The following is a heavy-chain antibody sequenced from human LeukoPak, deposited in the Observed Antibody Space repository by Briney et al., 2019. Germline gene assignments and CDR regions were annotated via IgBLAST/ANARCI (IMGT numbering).Heavy chain of an antibody. Sequence: SETLSLTCTVSGGSISSYYWSWIRQPPGKGLEWIGYIYYSGSTNYNPSLKSRVTISVDTSKNQFSLKLSSVTAADTAVYYCARLGPGGWHFDYWGQGTLVTVSS. CDR1: GGSISSYY. D-gene: IGHD6-19*01. CDR2: IYYSGST. V-gene: IGHV4-59*01. CDR3: ARLGPGGWHFDY. J-gene: IGHJ4*02.